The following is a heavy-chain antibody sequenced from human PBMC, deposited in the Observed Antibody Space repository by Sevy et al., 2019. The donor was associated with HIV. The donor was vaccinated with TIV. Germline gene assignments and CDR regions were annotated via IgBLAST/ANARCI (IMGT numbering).Heavy chain of an antibody. J-gene: IGHJ4*02. V-gene: IGHV3-11*01. CDR1: YSISSGYY. D-gene: IGHD4-17*01. CDR2: ISNSGTTI. Sequence: LSLTCAVSNYSISSGYYWGWIRQPPGKGLEWVSYISNSGTTISYSDSVRGRFTISRDNARNLLYLQMNSLRAEDTAVYYCARDLPPSATTVAHFDCWGQGTLVTVSS. CDR3: ARDLPPSATTVAHFDC.